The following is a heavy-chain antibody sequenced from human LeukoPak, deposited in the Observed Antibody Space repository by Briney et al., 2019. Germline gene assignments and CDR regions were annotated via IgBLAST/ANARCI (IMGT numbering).Heavy chain of an antibody. CDR1: GGTFSSYA. V-gene: IGHV1-69*13. Sequence: SVKVSCKASGGTFSSYAISWVRQAPGQGLEWMGGIIPIFGTANYAQKFQGRVTITADESTSTAYMELSSLRSEDTAVYYCARSRRGYSGYEAADYYYYYGMDVWGKGTTVNVSS. CDR3: ARSRRGYSGYEAADYYYYYGMDV. J-gene: IGHJ6*04. CDR2: IIPIFGTA. D-gene: IGHD5-12*01.